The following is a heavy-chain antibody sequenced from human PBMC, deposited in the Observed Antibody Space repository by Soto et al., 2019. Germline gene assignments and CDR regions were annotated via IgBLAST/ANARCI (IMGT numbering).Heavy chain of an antibody. CDR2: IYYSGST. CDR3: AVTFTYYDILVPGGVMSDY. V-gene: IGHV4-31*03. D-gene: IGHD3-9*01. J-gene: IGHJ4*02. CDR1: GGSISSGGYY. Sequence: QVQLQESGPGLVKPSQTLSLTCTVSGGSISSGGYYWSWIRQHPGKGLEWIGYIYYSGSTYYNPSLKSRVTISVDTSNNQFSLKLSCVTAADTAVYYCAVTFTYYDILVPGGVMSDYWGQGTLVTVSS.